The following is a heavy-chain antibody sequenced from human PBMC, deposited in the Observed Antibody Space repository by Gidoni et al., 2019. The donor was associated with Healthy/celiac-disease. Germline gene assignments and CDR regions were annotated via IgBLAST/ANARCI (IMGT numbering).Heavy chain of an antibody. J-gene: IGHJ4*02. CDR1: GGSISSSTYY. CDR3: ASLRGDYGIDY. D-gene: IGHD4-17*01. CDR2: IFYTGRT. Sequence: QLQLQESGPGLVKPSETLSLTCTVSGGSISSSTYYWGWIRQPPGKGLELIGSIFYTGRTYFNPSLKSRVTIFVDTSKNQFSLKLSSVTAADTAVYYCASLRGDYGIDYWGQGTLVTVSS. V-gene: IGHV4-39*01.